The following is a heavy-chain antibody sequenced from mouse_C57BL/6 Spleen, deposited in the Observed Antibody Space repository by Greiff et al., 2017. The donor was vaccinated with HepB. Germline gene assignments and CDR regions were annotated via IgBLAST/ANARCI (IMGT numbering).Heavy chain of an antibody. CDR3: ARRVTTVVPYAMDY. V-gene: IGHV1-80*01. CDR2: IYPGDGDT. CDR1: GYAFSSYW. J-gene: IGHJ4*01. D-gene: IGHD1-1*01. Sequence: VQLQQSGAELVKPGASVKISCKASGYAFSSYWMNWVKQRPGKGLEWIGQIYPGDGDTNYNGKFKGKATLTADKSSSTAYMQLSSLTSEDSAVYFCARRVTTVVPYAMDYWGQGTSVTVSS.